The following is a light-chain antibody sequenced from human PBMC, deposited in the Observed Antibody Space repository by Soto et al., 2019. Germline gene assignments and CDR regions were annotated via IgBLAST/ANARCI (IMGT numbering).Light chain of an antibody. CDR2: SNN. CDR3: AAWDDSLNSPRML. V-gene: IGLV1-44*01. CDR1: YSNIGSNT. Sequence: QSVLTQPPSVSATPGQRVTISCSGTYSNIGSNTVAWYQRLPGTAPKLLISSNNERPSGVPDRFSGSKSGSSASLAISGLQSEDEADYYCAAWDDSLNSPRMLFGGGTKVTVL. J-gene: IGLJ2*01.